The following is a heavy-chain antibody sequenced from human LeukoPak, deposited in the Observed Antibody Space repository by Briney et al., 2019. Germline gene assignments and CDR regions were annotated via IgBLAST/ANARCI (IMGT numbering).Heavy chain of an antibody. CDR1: GYTLTELS. J-gene: IGHJ3*02. D-gene: IGHD1-1*01. V-gene: IGHV1-24*01. Sequence: ASVKVSRKVSGYTLTELSMHWVRQAPGKGLEWMGGFDPEDGETIYAQKFQGRVTMTEDASTDTAYMELSSLRSEDTAVYYCATDEFTTGKGKLDAFDIWGQGTMVTVSS. CDR2: FDPEDGET. CDR3: ATDEFTTGKGKLDAFDI.